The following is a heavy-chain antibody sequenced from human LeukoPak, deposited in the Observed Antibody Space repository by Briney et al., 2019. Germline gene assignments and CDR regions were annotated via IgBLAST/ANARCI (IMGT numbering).Heavy chain of an antibody. CDR3: ARGQLVLVQKLLGVNYYYGMDV. Sequence: ASVKVSCKASGYTFTSSDINWVRQATGQGLEWMGWMNPNSGNTGYAQKFQGRVTMTRNTSISTAYMELSSLRSEDTAVYYCARGQLVLVQKLLGVNYYYGMDVWGQGTTVTVSS. CDR1: GYTFTSSD. CDR2: MNPNSGNT. D-gene: IGHD6-13*01. V-gene: IGHV1-8*01. J-gene: IGHJ6*02.